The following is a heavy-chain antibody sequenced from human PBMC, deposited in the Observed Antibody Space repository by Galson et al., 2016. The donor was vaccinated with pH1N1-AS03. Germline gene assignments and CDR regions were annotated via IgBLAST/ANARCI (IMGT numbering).Heavy chain of an antibody. Sequence: SVKVSCKASGGTFNSYVINWVRQAPGQGLEWMGRIIPSLDGPNYAQKFQGRVTITADKSTRTAYMELSSLSSEDTAVYYCARDSTITGTTEGDALDIWGQGTMVIVSS. CDR1: GGTFNSYV. V-gene: IGHV1-69*04. D-gene: IGHD1-14*01. J-gene: IGHJ3*02. CDR2: IIPSLDGP. CDR3: ARDSTITGTTEGDALDI.